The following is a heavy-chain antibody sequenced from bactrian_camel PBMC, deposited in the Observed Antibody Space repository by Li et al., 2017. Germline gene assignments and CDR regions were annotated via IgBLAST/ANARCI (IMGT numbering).Heavy chain of an antibody. CDR1: GFTFSSYF. D-gene: IGHD1*01. Sequence: HVQLVESGGGSAQAGGSLRLSRAASGFTFSSYFMSWVRQAPGKGLEWVSSIYSDGSNTYYADSVKGRFIISRDNAKNTVYLDMNSLTSEDTALYYCVTEGFTHWGQGTQVTVSS. CDR2: IYSDGSNT. V-gene: IGHV3-2*01. CDR3: VTEGFTH. J-gene: IGHJ4*01.